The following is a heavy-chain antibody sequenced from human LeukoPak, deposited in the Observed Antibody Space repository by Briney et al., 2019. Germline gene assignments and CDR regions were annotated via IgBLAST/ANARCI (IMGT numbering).Heavy chain of an antibody. Sequence: KPSQTLSLTCTVSGGSISSGSYFWSWIRQPAGKGLEWIGRIHTSGSTNYNPSLKSRVTISVDTSKNHFSLKLSSVTAADTAVYYCATGYQLLREVAFDIWGQGTMVTVSS. CDR1: GGSISSGSYF. CDR2: IHTSGST. D-gene: IGHD2-2*01. CDR3: ATGYQLLREVAFDI. V-gene: IGHV4-61*02. J-gene: IGHJ3*02.